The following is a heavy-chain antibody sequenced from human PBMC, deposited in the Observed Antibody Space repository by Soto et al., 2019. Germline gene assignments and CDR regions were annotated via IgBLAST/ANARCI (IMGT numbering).Heavy chain of an antibody. CDR3: AKDHTVARNDYYYGMDV. CDR2: ISGSGGST. Sequence: EVQLLESGGGLVQPGGSLRLSCAASGFTFSSYAMSWVRQAPGKGLEWVSAISGSGGSTYYADSVKGRFTISRDNSKNTLYLQMNSLRAEDTAVYYCAKDHTVARNDYYYGMDVWGQGTTVTVSS. J-gene: IGHJ6*02. V-gene: IGHV3-23*01. D-gene: IGHD4-4*01. CDR1: GFTFSSYA.